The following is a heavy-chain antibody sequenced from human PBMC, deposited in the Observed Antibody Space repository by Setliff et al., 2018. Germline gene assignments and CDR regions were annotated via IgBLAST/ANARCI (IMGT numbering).Heavy chain of an antibody. CDR3: ARVPRLEWLLPTFDS. CDR2: ISAYNGRT. J-gene: IGHJ4*02. Sequence: ASVKVSCKASDYTFTDYGIYWVRQAPGQGLEWMGWISAYNGRTNYAEKFHARVTMTTYTSTSTAYMELRSLRSDDTAVYYCARVPRLEWLLPTFDSWGQGTLVTVSS. D-gene: IGHD3-3*01. CDR1: DYTFTDYG. V-gene: IGHV1-18*01.